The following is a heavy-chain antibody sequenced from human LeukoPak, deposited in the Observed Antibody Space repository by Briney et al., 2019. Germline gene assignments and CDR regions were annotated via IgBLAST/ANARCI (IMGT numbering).Heavy chain of an antibody. Sequence: VASVKVSCKASGYTFTGYYMHWVRQAPGQGLEWMGWINPNSGGTNYAQKFQGRVTMTRDTSISTAYMELSRLRSDDTAVYYCARGSSASSWCSRHYGMDVWGQGTTVTVSS. CDR1: GYTFTGYY. CDR3: ARGSSASSWCSRHYGMDV. CDR2: INPNSGGT. V-gene: IGHV1-2*02. D-gene: IGHD6-13*01. J-gene: IGHJ6*02.